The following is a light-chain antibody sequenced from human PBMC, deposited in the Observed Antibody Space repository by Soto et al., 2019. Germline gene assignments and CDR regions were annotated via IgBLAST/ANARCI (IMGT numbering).Light chain of an antibody. CDR1: QSVGSN. CDR2: DAS. Sequence: EIVMPQSPATLSVSPGERATLSCRASQSVGSNLAWYQQKPGQAPRLLMYDASTRATGIPARFSGSGSGTDFTLTISGLEPEDFAVYYCQHFGNSLWTFGQGTKV. CDR3: QHFGNSLWT. V-gene: IGKV3D-15*01. J-gene: IGKJ1*01.